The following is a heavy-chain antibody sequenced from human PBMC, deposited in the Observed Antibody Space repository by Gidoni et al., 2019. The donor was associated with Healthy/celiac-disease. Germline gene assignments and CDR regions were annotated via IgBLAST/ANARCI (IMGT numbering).Heavy chain of an antibody. V-gene: IGHV3-23*01. Sequence: EVQLLESGGGLVQPGGSLRLSCAASGFTFSSYAMSWVRQAPGKGLEWVSAISGSGGCTYYADSVKGRFTISRDNSKNTLYLQMNSLRAEDTAVYYCAKDGIQLWLLGYWGQGTLVTVSS. CDR3: AKDGIQLWLLGY. J-gene: IGHJ4*02. CDR1: GFTFSSYA. CDR2: ISGSGGCT. D-gene: IGHD5-18*01.